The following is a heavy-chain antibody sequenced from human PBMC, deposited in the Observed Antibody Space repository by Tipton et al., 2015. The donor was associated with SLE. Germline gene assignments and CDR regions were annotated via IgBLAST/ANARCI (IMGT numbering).Heavy chain of an antibody. D-gene: IGHD6-13*01. V-gene: IGHV3-23*03. CDR1: GFTFSSYG. Sequence: SLRLSCAASGFTFSSYGMSWVRQAPGKGLEWVSVIYSAGSTYYEDSVKSRFTISTDNYKKTLFLQMNSLISEDTAVYYFAVGYSSSFQLSSCWRQATLVTVS. CDR3: AVGYSSSFQLSSC. J-gene: IGHJ4*02. CDR2: IYSAGST.